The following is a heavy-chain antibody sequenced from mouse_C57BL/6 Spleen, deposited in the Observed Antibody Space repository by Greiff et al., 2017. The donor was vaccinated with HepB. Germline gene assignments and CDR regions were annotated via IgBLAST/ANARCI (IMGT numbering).Heavy chain of an antibody. CDR2: INPSSGYT. D-gene: IGHD1-1*01. V-gene: IGHV1-4*01. CDR3: AREGRNYYGSSYVGYFDV. Sequence: QVHVKQSGAELARPGASVKMSCKASGYTFTSYTMHWVKQRPGQGLEWIGYINPSSGYTKSNQKFKDKATLTADKSSSTAYMQLSSLTSEDSAVYYCAREGRNYYGSSYVGYFDVWGTGTTVTVSS. CDR1: GYTFTSYT. J-gene: IGHJ1*03.